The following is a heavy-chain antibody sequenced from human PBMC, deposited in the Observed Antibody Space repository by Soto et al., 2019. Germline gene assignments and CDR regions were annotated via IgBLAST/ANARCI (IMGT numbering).Heavy chain of an antibody. CDR2: INAGNGNT. D-gene: IGHD3-3*01. J-gene: IGHJ5*02. CDR3: ARAIPPIYDFWSGYGWFDP. V-gene: IGHV1-3*01. Sequence: ASVKVSCKASGYTFTSYAMHWVRQASGQRLEWMGWINAGNGNTKYSQKFQGRVTITRDTSASTAYMELSSLRSEDTAVYYCARAIPPIYDFWSGYGWFDPWGQGTLVTVS. CDR1: GYTFTSYA.